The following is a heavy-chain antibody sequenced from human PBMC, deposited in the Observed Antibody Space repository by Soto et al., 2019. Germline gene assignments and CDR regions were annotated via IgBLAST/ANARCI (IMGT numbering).Heavy chain of an antibody. CDR2: IYYSGST. CDR3: ARGVPYSSAFDY. CDR1: GGSISSYY. J-gene: IGHJ4*02. D-gene: IGHD6-19*01. Sequence: SETLSLTCTVSGGSISSYYWSWIRQPPGKGLEWIGYIYYSGSTNYNPSLKSRVTMSVDTSKNQFSLKLSSVTAADTAVYYCARGVPYSSAFDYWGQGTLVTVSS. V-gene: IGHV4-59*12.